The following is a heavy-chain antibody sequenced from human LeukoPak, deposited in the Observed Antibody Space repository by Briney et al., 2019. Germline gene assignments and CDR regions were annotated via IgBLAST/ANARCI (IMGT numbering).Heavy chain of an antibody. CDR2: IYYSGST. D-gene: IGHD3-3*01. CDR3: ARHGLYDFTSDYFDY. Sequence: SDTLSLTCTVSGGSISSSSYYWGWIRQPPGKGLEWIGSIYYSGSTYYNPSLKSRVTISVDTSKNQFSLKLSSVTAADTAVYYCARHGLYDFTSDYFDYWGQGTLVTVSS. J-gene: IGHJ4*02. V-gene: IGHV4-39*01. CDR1: GGSISSSSYY.